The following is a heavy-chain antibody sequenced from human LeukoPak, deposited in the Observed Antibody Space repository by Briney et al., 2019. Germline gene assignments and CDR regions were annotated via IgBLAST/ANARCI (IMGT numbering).Heavy chain of an antibody. Sequence: GGSLRLSCAASGFTFSSYGMHWVRQAPGKGLEWVAVIWYDGSNKYYADSVKGRFTISRDNSKNTLYLQMNSLRAEDTAVYYCARAYSSGTYYYYYGMDVWGQGTTVTVSS. V-gene: IGHV3-33*01. CDR3: ARAYSSGTYYYYYGMDV. CDR2: IWYDGSNK. J-gene: IGHJ6*02. CDR1: GFTFSSYG. D-gene: IGHD6-19*01.